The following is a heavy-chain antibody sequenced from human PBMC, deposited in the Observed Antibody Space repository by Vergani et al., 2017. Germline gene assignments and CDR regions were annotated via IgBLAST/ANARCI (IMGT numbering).Heavy chain of an antibody. CDR2: IYTSWST. D-gene: IGHD3-3*01. CDR1: GGSISSYY. CDR3: ARDKPVRDAIFGEYYFDY. Sequence: QVQLQESGPGLVKPSETLSLTCTVSGGSISSYYWSWIRQPAGKGLEWIGRIYTSWSTNYNPSLKSRVTMSVDTSKNQFSLKLSSVTAADTAVYYCARDKPVRDAIFGEYYFDYWGQGTLVTVSS. J-gene: IGHJ4*02. V-gene: IGHV4-4*07.